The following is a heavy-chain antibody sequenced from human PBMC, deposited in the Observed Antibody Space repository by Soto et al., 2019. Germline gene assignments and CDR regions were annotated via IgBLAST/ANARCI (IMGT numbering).Heavy chain of an antibody. CDR3: ARGGDCSGGSCYYRGAFDI. D-gene: IGHD2-15*01. V-gene: IGHV6-1*01. CDR2: TYYRSKWYN. Sequence: SQTLSLTCVISGDSVSSNSAAWNWIRQSPSRGLEWLGRTYYRSKWYNDYAVSVKSRITINPDTSKNQFSLQLNSVTPEDTAVYYCARGGDCSGGSCYYRGAFDIWGQGTMVTV. CDR1: GDSVSSNSAA. J-gene: IGHJ3*02.